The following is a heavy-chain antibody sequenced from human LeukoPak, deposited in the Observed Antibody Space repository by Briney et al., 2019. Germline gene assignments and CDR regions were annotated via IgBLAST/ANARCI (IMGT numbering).Heavy chain of an antibody. CDR2: IYPGDSDT. V-gene: IGHV5-51*01. CDR3: ASTQGYCSSTSCRNDAFDI. J-gene: IGHJ3*02. Sequence: PGGSLQISCKGSGYSFTSYWIGWVRQVPGKGLEWMGIIYPGDSDTRYSPSFQGQVTISADKSISTAYLQWSSLKASDTAMYYCASTQGYCSSTSCRNDAFDIWGQGTMVTVSS. D-gene: IGHD2-2*01. CDR1: GYSFTSYW.